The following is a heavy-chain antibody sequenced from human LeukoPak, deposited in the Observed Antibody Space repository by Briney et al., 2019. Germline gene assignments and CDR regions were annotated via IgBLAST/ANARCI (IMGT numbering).Heavy chain of an antibody. CDR2: IYTSGST. Sequence: PSQTLSLTCTVSGGPISSGSYYWSWIRQPAGKGLEWIGRIYTSGSTNYNPSLKSRVTISVDTSKNQFSLKLSSVTAADTAVYYCARGDSRYYYYYMDVWGKGTTVTVSS. CDR3: ARGDSRYYYYYMDV. V-gene: IGHV4-61*02. D-gene: IGHD2-15*01. J-gene: IGHJ6*03. CDR1: GGPISSGSYY.